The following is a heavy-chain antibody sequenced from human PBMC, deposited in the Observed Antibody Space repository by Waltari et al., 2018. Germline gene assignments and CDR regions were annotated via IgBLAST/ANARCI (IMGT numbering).Heavy chain of an antibody. J-gene: IGHJ4*02. V-gene: IGHV3-53*01. Sequence: EVQLVESGGGLIQPGGSLRLSCAASGFTVSSNYMSWVRQAPGKGLGWFSVIYSGGSTYYADSVKGRFTISRDNSKNTLYLQMNSLRAEDTAVYYCARAPVDYGDYFDYWGQGTLVTVSS. CDR2: IYSGGST. CDR3: ARAPVDYGDYFDY. D-gene: IGHD4-17*01. CDR1: GFTVSSNY.